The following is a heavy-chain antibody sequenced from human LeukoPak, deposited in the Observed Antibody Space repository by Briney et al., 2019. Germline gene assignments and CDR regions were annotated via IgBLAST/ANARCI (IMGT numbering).Heavy chain of an antibody. J-gene: IGHJ4*02. CDR3: ARDGDIVVVPAAIRTNYFDC. Sequence: ASVKVSCKASGYTFTSYYMHWVRQAPGQGLEWMGIINPSGGSTSYAQKFQGRVTMTRDTSTSTVYMELSSLRSEDTAVYYCARDGDIVVVPAAIRTNYFDCWGQGTLVTVSS. CDR1: GYTFTSYY. CDR2: INPSGGST. V-gene: IGHV1-46*01. D-gene: IGHD2-2*02.